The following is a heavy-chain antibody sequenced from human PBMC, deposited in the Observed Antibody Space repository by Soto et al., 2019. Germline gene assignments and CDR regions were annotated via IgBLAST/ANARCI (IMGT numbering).Heavy chain of an antibody. CDR2: IYSSGST. D-gene: IGHD1-7*01. J-gene: IGHJ6*02. Sequence: GGSQRLCWAASGCTGSSNYMSWVSQAPGKGLEWVSVIYSSGSTYYADSVKGRFTISRDNSKNTLYLQMNSLRAEDTAVYYCARGEDNWNYVSYYYYGMDVWGQGTTVTVSS. CDR1: GCTGSSNY. CDR3: ARGEDNWNYVSYYYYGMDV. V-gene: IGHV3-66*01.